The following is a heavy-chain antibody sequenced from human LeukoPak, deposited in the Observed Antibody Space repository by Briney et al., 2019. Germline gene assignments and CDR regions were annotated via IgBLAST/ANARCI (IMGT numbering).Heavy chain of an antibody. Sequence: GGSLSLSCAASGFTFSSYAMSWVRQAPGKGLEWVSAISGSGGSTYYADSVKGRFTISRDNSKSTLYLQMNSLRAEDTAVYYCAKLATYYGSGSYSYYFDYWGQGTLVTVSS. CDR2: ISGSGGST. D-gene: IGHD3-10*01. CDR3: AKLATYYGSGSYSYYFDY. CDR1: GFTFSSYA. V-gene: IGHV3-23*01. J-gene: IGHJ4*02.